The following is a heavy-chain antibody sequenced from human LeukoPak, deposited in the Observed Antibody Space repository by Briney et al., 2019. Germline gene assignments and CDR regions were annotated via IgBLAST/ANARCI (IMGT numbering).Heavy chain of an antibody. CDR3: HRWTTVTTFDN. CDR2: FTGRHYGGTT. J-gene: IGHJ4*02. D-gene: IGHD4-17*01. Sequence: PGGSLRLSCTASGRTFGAYAVTWVRQGPGKGLEWVASFTGRHYGGTTEYAASVRGRFTISIDDSKTIAYLHMNRLTIEDTATYCCHRWTTVTTFDNWGQGTLVIVSS. CDR1: GRTFGAYA. V-gene: IGHV3-49*04.